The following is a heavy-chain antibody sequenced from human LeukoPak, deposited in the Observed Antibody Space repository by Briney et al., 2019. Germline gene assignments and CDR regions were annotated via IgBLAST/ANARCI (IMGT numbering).Heavy chain of an antibody. J-gene: IGHJ4*02. CDR3: ARNKSAQPLHV. V-gene: IGHV4-39*01. D-gene: IGHD2-2*01. Sequence: PSETLSLTRTVSGASISLDYYWGWIRQPPGKGLEWIGTIYYSGATIYNASLKSRVTMSVDTSANQFSLKLTSVTAADTAIYYRARNKSAQPLHVWGQGTLVTVSS. CDR1: GASISLDYY. CDR2: IYYSGAT.